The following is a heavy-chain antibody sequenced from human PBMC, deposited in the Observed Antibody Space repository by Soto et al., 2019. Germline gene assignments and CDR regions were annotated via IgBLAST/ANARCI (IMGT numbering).Heavy chain of an antibody. CDR1: GGSIRRNGYF. J-gene: IGHJ4*02. Sequence: QLPLQASGPGLVQPSETLSITYTVSGGSIRRNGYFWGWVRQTPGKGLEWIGMISYCGSTFYSSSRKSRFTISADTSKNQLSMRLSSVTAADTVVFHCMNYKSGCKYWGQGTVVTVSS. CDR3: MNYKSGCKY. V-gene: IGHV4-39*01. D-gene: IGHD6-19*01. CDR2: ISYCGST.